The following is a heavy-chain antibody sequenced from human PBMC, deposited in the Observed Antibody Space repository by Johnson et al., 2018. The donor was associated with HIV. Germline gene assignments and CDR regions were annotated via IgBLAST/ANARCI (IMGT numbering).Heavy chain of an antibody. D-gene: IGHD4-17*01. J-gene: IGHJ3*02. V-gene: IGHV3-66*02. CDR3: AKGFRGMTTVTINTFDI. Sequence: VQLVESGGGLVKPGGSLRLSCVASGFTFSDYYMTWMSWVRPAPGKGLEWVSGIYSGGKTYSADSGKGRFTTSRDNSKNTLYLQMNSLRAEDTAVYNCAKGFRGMTTVTINTFDIWGRGTLVTVSS. CDR2: IYSGGKT. CDR1: GFTFSDYY.